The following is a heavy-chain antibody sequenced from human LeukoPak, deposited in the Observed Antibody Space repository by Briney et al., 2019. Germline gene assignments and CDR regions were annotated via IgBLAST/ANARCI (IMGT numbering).Heavy chain of an antibody. V-gene: IGHV4-59*01. CDR1: GGSISSYY. CDR3: ARWVVVAATNWFDP. J-gene: IGHJ5*02. D-gene: IGHD2-15*01. Sequence: PSETLSLTCTVSGGSISSYYWSWIRQPPGKGLEWIGYIYYSGSTNYNPSLKGRVTISVDTSKNQFSLKLSSVTAADTAVYYCARWVVVAATNWFDPWGQGTLVTVSS. CDR2: IYYSGST.